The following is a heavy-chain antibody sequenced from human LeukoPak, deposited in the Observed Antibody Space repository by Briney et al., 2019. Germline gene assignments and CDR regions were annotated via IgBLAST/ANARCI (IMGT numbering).Heavy chain of an antibody. CDR1: GLSFINYA. V-gene: IGHV3-23*01. D-gene: IGHD1-26*01. CDR2: INSGSAGST. J-gene: IGHJ3*02. CDR3: ARDFSGRGDAFDI. Sequence: GGSLRLSCVASGLSFINYAMTWVRQAPGKGLEWVSSINSGSAGSTSYADPVRGRSTISRDNSKNTLYLQMNSLRAEDTAVYYCARDFSGRGDAFDIWGQGTMVTVSS.